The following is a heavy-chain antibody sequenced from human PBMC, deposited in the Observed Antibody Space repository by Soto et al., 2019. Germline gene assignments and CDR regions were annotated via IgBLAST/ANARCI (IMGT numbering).Heavy chain of an antibody. Sequence: QVQLVQSGAEVKKPGSSVKVSCKASGGTFSSYAISWVRQAPGQGLEWMGGIIPISGTANYAQKFQGRVTITADESTSTADIELSSLRSEDTAVYYCARSQGSSTSLEIYYYYYYGMDVWGQGTRVTVSS. D-gene: IGHD2-2*01. CDR1: GGTFSSYA. CDR2: IIPISGTA. J-gene: IGHJ6*02. V-gene: IGHV1-69*01. CDR3: ARSQGSSTSLEIYYYYYYGMDV.